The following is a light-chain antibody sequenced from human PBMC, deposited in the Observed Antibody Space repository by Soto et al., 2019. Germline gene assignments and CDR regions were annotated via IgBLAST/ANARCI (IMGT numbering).Light chain of an antibody. CDR2: RGI. CDR3: GSCTSATTWV. Sequence: QSALTQPASVSGSPGQSITISCTGTSSDIGRYDYVSWYQQFPGKAPKLMIYRGINRPSGVSDRFSGSKSGNSASLSISGLQHEDEASYFCGSCTSATTWVFGGGTKLTVL. J-gene: IGLJ3*02. V-gene: IGLV2-14*03. CDR1: SSDIGRYDY.